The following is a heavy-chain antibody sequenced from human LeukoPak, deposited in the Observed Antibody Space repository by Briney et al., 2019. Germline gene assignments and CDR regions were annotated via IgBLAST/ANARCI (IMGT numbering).Heavy chain of an antibody. CDR1: GGSISSSSYY. CDR3: ARQFRYDYVWGSYRYPPSFDY. CDR2: IYYSGST. J-gene: IGHJ4*02. Sequence: SETLSLTCTVSGGSISSSSYYWGWIRQPPGKGLEWIGSIYYSGSTYYNPSLKSRVTISVDTSKNQLSLKLSSVTAADTAVYYCARQFRYDYVWGSYRYPPSFDYWGQGTLVTVSS. V-gene: IGHV4-39*01. D-gene: IGHD3-16*02.